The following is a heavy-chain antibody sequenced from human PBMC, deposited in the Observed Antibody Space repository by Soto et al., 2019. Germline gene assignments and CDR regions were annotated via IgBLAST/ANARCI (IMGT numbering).Heavy chain of an antibody. CDR3: AREEYSYGTGWFDP. CDR2: IYYRGST. Sequence: QLQLQESGPGLVKPSETLSLTCTVSGGSISSSSDYWGWIRQPPGKGLEWIGSIYYRGSTYYNPSLKSRVTISVDTSKNQFSLKLSSVTAADTAVYYCAREEYSYGTGWFDPWGQGTLVTVSS. CDR1: GGSISSSSDY. D-gene: IGHD5-18*01. J-gene: IGHJ5*02. V-gene: IGHV4-39*02.